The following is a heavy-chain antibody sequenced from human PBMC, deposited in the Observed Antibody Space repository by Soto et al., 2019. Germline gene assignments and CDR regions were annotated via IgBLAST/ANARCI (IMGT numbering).Heavy chain of an antibody. CDR3: ASSTTVTTFSVPIFDE. D-gene: IGHD4-17*01. Sequence: PSETLSLTCTASGGSISSGGYYWSWIRQHPGKGLEWIGYIYYSGSTYYNPSLKSRVTISVDTSKNQFSLKLSSVTAADTAVYYCASSTTVTTFSVPIFDEWGQGTLVTVSS. CDR2: IYYSGST. V-gene: IGHV4-31*03. J-gene: IGHJ4*02. CDR1: GGSISSGGYY.